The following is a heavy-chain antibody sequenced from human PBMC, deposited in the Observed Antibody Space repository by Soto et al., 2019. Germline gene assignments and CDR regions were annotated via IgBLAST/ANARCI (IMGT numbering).Heavy chain of an antibody. CDR1: GFTFDDYA. CDR3: AKDIREYGSGWTYFDT. CDR2: ISWNSGRI. D-gene: IGHD6-19*01. Sequence: EVQLVESGGGLVQPGRSLRLACAASGFTFDDYAMHWVRQGPGKGLEWVSGISWNSGRIDYADSVKGRFTISRDNAKKSLSLQMNSLRGEDTALYYCAKDIREYGSGWTYFDTWGQGTLVTVSS. V-gene: IGHV3-9*01. J-gene: IGHJ4*02.